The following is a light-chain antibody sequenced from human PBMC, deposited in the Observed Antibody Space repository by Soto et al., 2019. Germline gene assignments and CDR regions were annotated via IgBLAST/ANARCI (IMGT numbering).Light chain of an antibody. CDR1: QGISSY. CDR3: QPLNSYPLT. CDR2: AAS. V-gene: IGKV1-9*01. J-gene: IGKJ4*01. Sequence: DIQLTQSPSFLSASVGDRVTITCRASQGISSYLSWYQQKPGKAPKLLIYAASTLQRGVSSRFSVSGSGTEFTLTISSLQSEDFATYYCQPLNSYPLTFGGGTKVEIK.